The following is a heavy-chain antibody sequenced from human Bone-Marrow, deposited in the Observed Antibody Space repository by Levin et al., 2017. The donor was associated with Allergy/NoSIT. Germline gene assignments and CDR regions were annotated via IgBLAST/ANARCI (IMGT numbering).Heavy chain of an antibody. CDR1: GFSFNFFA. CDR3: ARPIINGTPYGAHYYYGLDV. J-gene: IGHJ6*02. Sequence: GGSLRLSCAASGFSFNFFAMHWVRQAPGKGLEWVAVISYDGSNKYYLDSVKGRFTISRDNPKNTLYLQMNSLRAEDTAVYYCARPIINGTPYGAHYYYGLDVWGQGTTVTVS. D-gene: IGHD1-7*01. CDR2: ISYDGSNK. V-gene: IGHV3-30*04.